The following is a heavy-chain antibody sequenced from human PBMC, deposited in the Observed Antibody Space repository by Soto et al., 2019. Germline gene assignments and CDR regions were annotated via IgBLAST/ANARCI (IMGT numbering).Heavy chain of an antibody. Sequence: SETLSLTCTVSGGSVRDGSYYWAWLRQPPGKGLEWIGHIYHSGSTIYNPSLKSRVTISIDTSKSQFSLNLNSMTAADTAMYYCARYSGWYSYNWFDPWGQGTLVTVSS. CDR1: GGSVRDGSYY. V-gene: IGHV4-61*01. CDR2: IYHSGST. J-gene: IGHJ5*02. D-gene: IGHD6-19*01. CDR3: ARYSGWYSYNWFDP.